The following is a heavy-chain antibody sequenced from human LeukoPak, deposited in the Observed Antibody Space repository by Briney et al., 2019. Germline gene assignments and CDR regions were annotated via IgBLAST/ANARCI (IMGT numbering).Heavy chain of an antibody. CDR1: GFTFSTYG. Sequence: PGESLRLSCAASGFTFSTYGMTWVRQAPGKGLEWVSAITASGGGTYYAASVKGRFTISRDHSKSTLYLQMNSLRAEDTAIYYCAKWDRDYGGSHYLDYWGQGTLVTVSA. J-gene: IGHJ4*02. CDR2: ITASGGGT. CDR3: AKWDRDYGGSHYLDY. V-gene: IGHV3-23*01. D-gene: IGHD4-23*01.